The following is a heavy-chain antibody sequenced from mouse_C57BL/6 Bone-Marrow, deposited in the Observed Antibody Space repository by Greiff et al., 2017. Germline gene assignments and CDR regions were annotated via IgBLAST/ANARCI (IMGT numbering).Heavy chain of an antibody. J-gene: IGHJ1*03. CDR2: IYPRSGNT. CDR3: ARRGIYYEGYPHWYFEV. Sequence: QVQLKESGAELARPGASVKLSCKASGYTFTSYGISWVKQRTGQGLEWIGEIYPRSGNTYYNEKFKGKATLTADKSSSTAYMELRSLTSEDSAVFFCARRGIYYEGYPHWYFEVWGTGTTGTVSS. D-gene: IGHD2-3*01. V-gene: IGHV1-81*01. CDR1: GYTFTSYG.